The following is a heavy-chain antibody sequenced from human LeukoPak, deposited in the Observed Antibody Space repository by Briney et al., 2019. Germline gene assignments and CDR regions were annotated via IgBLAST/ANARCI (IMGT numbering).Heavy chain of an antibody. D-gene: IGHD6-19*01. CDR3: AKGYSTGWYGGVDY. J-gene: IGHJ4*02. V-gene: IGHV3-30*18. CDR2: ISNDGSDK. Sequence: PGGSLRLSCAASGFTFSSYGMYWVRQAPGKGLEWVVVISNDGSDKYYADSVKGRFTISRDNSKNTLYLQMSSLRAEDTAVYYCAKGYSTGWYGGVDYWGQGTLVTVSS. CDR1: GFTFSSYG.